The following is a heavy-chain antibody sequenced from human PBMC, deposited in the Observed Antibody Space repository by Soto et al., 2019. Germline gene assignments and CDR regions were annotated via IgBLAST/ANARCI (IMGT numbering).Heavy chain of an antibody. D-gene: IGHD2-21*02. CDR2: IRSGRDT. J-gene: IGHJ6*02. CDR1: GFTFSNYY. CDR3: AREETAWPLAYGLDV. V-gene: IGHV3-21*01. Sequence: GGSLRLSCAVSGFTFSNYYIHWVRQAPGKGLEWVSSIRSGRDTFYADSVKGRFSISRDDATSSVSLQMNSLRGEDTAVYFCAREETAWPLAYGLDVWGQGTTGTVSS.